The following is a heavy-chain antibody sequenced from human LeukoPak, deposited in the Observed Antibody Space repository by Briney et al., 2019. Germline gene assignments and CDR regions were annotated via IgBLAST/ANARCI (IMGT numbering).Heavy chain of an antibody. V-gene: IGHV3-64D*06. CDR1: GFTFSSLG. D-gene: IGHD1-14*01. Sequence: GGSPRLSCSASGFTFSSLGMHWVRQAPGKGLEHVSTIGSDGDSTYYADSVKDRFTISRDNSKNALYLQMTSLRPEGSAVYYCVSPVFINYWGQGTLVTVSS. CDR2: IGSDGDST. CDR3: VSPVFINY. J-gene: IGHJ4*01.